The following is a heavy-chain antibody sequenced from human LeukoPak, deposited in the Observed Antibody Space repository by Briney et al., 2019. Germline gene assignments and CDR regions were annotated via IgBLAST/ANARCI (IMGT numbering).Heavy chain of an antibody. CDR1: GFTFSSYA. D-gene: IGHD3-10*02. CDR3: AKDLYYYVVSTDY. Sequence: PGGSLRLSCAASGFTFSSYAMSWVRQAPGNGLEWVSAISGSGGSTYYADSVKGRFTISRDNSKNTLYLQMNSLRAEDTAVYYCAKDLYYYVVSTDYWGQGTLVTVSS. J-gene: IGHJ4*02. CDR2: ISGSGGST. V-gene: IGHV3-23*01.